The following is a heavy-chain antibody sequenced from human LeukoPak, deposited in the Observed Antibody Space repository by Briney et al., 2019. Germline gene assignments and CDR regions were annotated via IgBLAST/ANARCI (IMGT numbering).Heavy chain of an antibody. Sequence: ASVEVSRKASGYTFTSYDINWVRQATGQGLEWMGWMNPNSGNTGYAQKFQGRVTITRNTSISTAYMELSSLRSEDTAVYYCARGSSYCSSTSCSPSLGFDYWGQGTLVTVSS. D-gene: IGHD2-2*01. V-gene: IGHV1-8*03. CDR1: GYTFTSYD. J-gene: IGHJ4*02. CDR3: ARGSSYCSSTSCSPSLGFDY. CDR2: MNPNSGNT.